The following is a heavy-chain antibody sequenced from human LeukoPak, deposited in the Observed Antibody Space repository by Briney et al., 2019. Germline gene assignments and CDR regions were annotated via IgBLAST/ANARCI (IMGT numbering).Heavy chain of an antibody. CDR1: GGSFSGYY. J-gene: IGHJ4*02. CDR3: ARGRRAAAGPGDY. Sequence: SETLSLTCAVYGGSFSGYYWSWIRLPPGKGLEWIGEINHSGSTNYNPSLKSRVTISVDTSKNQFSLKLSSVTAADTAVYYCARGRRAAAGPGDYWGQGTLVTVSS. V-gene: IGHV4-34*01. D-gene: IGHD6-13*01. CDR2: INHSGST.